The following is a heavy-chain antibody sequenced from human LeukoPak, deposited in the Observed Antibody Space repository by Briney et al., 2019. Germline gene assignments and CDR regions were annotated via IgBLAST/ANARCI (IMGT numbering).Heavy chain of an antibody. CDR2: IYSGGST. J-gene: IGHJ4*02. Sequence: GGSLRLSCAASGFTVSSNYMSWVRQAPGKGLEWVSVIYSGGSTYYADSVKGRFTISRDNSKNTLYVQMNSLRAEDTAVYYCARVNGVVILDYWGQGTLVTVSS. D-gene: IGHD3-3*01. CDR1: GFTVSSNY. CDR3: ARVNGVVILDY. V-gene: IGHV3-53*01.